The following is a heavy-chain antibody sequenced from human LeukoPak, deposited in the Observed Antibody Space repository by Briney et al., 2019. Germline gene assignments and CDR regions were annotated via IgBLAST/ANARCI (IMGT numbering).Heavy chain of an antibody. Sequence: GGSLRLSCAASGFTFSNYAMHWVRQAPGKGLEWVAVISYDGSNKYYADSVKGRFTISRDNSKNTLYLQMNSLRAEDTAVYYCARGVPAKLGYCSGGSCYSFDYWGQGTLVTVSS. J-gene: IGHJ4*02. V-gene: IGHV3-30-3*01. CDR2: ISYDGSNK. CDR1: GFTFSNYA. CDR3: ARGVPAKLGYCSGGSCYSFDY. D-gene: IGHD2-15*01.